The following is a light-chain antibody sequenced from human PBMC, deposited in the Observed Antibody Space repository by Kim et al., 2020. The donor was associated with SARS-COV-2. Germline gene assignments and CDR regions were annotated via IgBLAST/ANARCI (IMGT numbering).Light chain of an antibody. J-gene: IGLJ3*02. CDR2: SNN. CDR3: GAWDDSLKGWV. V-gene: IGLV1-44*01. Sequence: GQRCTISVSGSSSNIGSNTVTWNQYLPGTAPNLLIYSNNQRHSGGADRFAGSKSGTSVSLAISGLQSEDEADYYCGAWDDSLKGWVCGGGTKRTVL. CDR1: SSNIGSNT.